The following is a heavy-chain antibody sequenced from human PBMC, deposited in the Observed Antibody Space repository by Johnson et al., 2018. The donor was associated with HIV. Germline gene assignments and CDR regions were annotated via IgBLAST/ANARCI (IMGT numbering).Heavy chain of an antibody. D-gene: IGHD3-22*01. CDR3: ARVDYDSSGQGGGLDI. CDR1: GFTFSSYG. CDR2: VWYDGSNE. Sequence: QVQLVESGGGVVQPGRSLRLSCAASGFTFSSYGMHWVRQAPGKGLEWVAVVWYDGSNEYYADSVKGRFTISRDNAKNSLYLQMNSLRAEDTALYYCARVDYDSSGQGGGLDIWGQGTMVTVSS. V-gene: IGHV3-33*08. J-gene: IGHJ3*02.